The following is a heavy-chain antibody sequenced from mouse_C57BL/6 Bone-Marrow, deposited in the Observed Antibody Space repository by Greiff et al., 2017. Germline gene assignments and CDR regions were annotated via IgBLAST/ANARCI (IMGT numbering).Heavy chain of an antibody. D-gene: IGHD1-1*01. CDR3: ARGYYGSSYPQVGYFDV. CDR2: IDPSDSYT. J-gene: IGHJ1*03. Sequence: QVQLKQPGAELVRPGTSVKLSCKASGYTFTSYWMHWVKQRPGQGLEWIGVIDPSDSYTNYNQKFKGKATLTVDTSSSTAYMQLSSLTSEDSAVYYCARGYYGSSYPQVGYFDVWGTGTTVTVSA. CDR1: GYTFTSYW. V-gene: IGHV1-59*01.